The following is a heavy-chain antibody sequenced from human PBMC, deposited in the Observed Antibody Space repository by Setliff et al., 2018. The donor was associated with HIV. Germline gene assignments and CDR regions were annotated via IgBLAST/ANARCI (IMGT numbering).Heavy chain of an antibody. CDR2: RSPIFSTT. CDR1: GDTFTTYV. V-gene: IGHV1-69*05. J-gene: IGHJ3*02. D-gene: IGHD3-22*01. CDR3: AITSRGYSLQRGGAFDI. Sequence: VASVKVSCKGSGDTFTTYVVSWVRQAPGQGLEWMGGRSPIFSTTNYAQKFQGRVTITTDESTSRAYMELSSLRSEDTAVYYCAITSRGYSLQRGGAFDIWGQGTLVPVSS.